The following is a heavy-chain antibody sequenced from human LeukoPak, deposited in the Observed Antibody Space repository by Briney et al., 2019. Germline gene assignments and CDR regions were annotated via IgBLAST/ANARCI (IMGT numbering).Heavy chain of an antibody. V-gene: IGHV4-38-2*02. CDR2: VYRSGTT. CDR1: GYSISSGYH. Sequence: SETLSLTCVVSGYSISSGYHWGWIRRPPGKGLEWIGVVYRSGTTYYDPSPKSRVTISVDTSKNQISLKVRSVTATDTAIYYCARENWIFDYWGQGILVTVSS. CDR3: ARENWIFDY. J-gene: IGHJ4*02. D-gene: IGHD1-1*01.